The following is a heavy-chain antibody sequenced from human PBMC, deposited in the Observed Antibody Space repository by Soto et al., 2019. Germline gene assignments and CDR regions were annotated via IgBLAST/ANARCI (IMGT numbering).Heavy chain of an antibody. CDR2: ISYDGSNK. D-gene: IGHD3-3*01. V-gene: IGHV3-30*03. J-gene: IGHJ6*02. Sequence: GGSLRLSCAASGFTFSSYGMHWVRQAPGKGLEWVAVISYDGSNKYYADSVKGRFTISRDNSKNTLYLQMNSLRAEDTAVYYCARAEYYDFWSGPTGYYYYGMDVWGQGTTVTVSS. CDR3: ARAEYYDFWSGPTGYYYYGMDV. CDR1: GFTFSSYG.